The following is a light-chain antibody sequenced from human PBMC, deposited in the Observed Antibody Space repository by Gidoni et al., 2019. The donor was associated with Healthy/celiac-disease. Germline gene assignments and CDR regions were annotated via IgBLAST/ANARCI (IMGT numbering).Light chain of an antibody. V-gene: IGLV3-21*02. Sequence: SYVLTQPPSVSVAPGQTARITCGGNNSGSKSVHWYQQKQGQAPVLAVYDDSDRPSGIPERFSGSNSGNTATLTISRVEAGDEADYYCQVWDSSSDHPVVFGGGTKLTVL. J-gene: IGLJ2*01. CDR3: QVWDSSSDHPVV. CDR1: NSGSKS. CDR2: DDS.